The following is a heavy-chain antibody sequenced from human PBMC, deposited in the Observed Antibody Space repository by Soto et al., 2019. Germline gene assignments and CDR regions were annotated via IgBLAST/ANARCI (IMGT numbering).Heavy chain of an antibody. V-gene: IGHV3-23*01. D-gene: IGHD1-26*01. CDR2: ISGSGGST. Sequence: PGGSLRLSCAASGFTFSSYAMSWVRQAPGKGLEWVSAISGSGGSTYYADSVKGRFTISRDNSKNTRYLQMNSLRAEDTAVYYCAKDRPSFLRELHFYYYGMDVWGQGTTVTVSS. CDR1: GFTFSSYA. CDR3: AKDRPSFLRELHFYYYGMDV. J-gene: IGHJ6*02.